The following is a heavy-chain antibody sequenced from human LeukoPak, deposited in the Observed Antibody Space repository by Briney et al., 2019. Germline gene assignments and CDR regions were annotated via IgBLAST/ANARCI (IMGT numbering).Heavy chain of an antibody. Sequence: PSQTLSLTCTVSGGSISSDDYYWSWIRQPPGKGLEWIGYIYNSGTTYYNPSLKSRVTISVDTSKNQFSLKLSSVTAADTAVYYCARGVRYCSSTSCLNWFDPWGQGTLVTVSS. D-gene: IGHD2-2*01. V-gene: IGHV4-30-4*01. CDR2: IYNSGTT. CDR1: GGSISSDDYY. J-gene: IGHJ5*02. CDR3: ARGVRYCSSTSCLNWFDP.